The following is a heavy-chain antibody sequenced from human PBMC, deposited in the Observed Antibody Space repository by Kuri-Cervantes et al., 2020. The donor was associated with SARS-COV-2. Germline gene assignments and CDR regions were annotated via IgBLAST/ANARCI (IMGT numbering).Heavy chain of an antibody. V-gene: IGHV1-2*02. D-gene: IGHD3-3*01. Sequence: ASVKVSCKASGYTFTGYYMHWVRQAPGQGLEWMGWINPNSGGTNYAQKFQGRVTMTRDTSISTAYMELSRLRSDDTAVYYCAITSIAYDFWSGYSHAEYFQHWGQGTLVTVS. CDR2: INPNSGGT. J-gene: IGHJ1*01. CDR1: GYTFTGYY. CDR3: AITSIAYDFWSGYSHAEYFQH.